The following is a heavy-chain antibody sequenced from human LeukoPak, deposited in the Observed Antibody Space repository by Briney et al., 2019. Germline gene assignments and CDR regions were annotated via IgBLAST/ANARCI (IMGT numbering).Heavy chain of an antibody. J-gene: IGHJ1*01. Sequence: GGSLRLSCAASGFTFSSYEMNWVRQAPGKGLEWVSYISSSGSTIYYADSVKGRFTISRDNAKNSLYLQMNSLRAEDTAVYYCAMVRGVIIAEYFQHWGQGTLVTVSS. V-gene: IGHV3-48*03. D-gene: IGHD3-10*01. CDR1: GFTFSSYE. CDR3: AMVRGVIIAEYFQH. CDR2: ISSSGSTI.